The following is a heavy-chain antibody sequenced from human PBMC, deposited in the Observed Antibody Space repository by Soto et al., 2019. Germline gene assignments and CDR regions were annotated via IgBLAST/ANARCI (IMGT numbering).Heavy chain of an antibody. J-gene: IGHJ5*02. CDR1: GGSISSYY. CDR2: IYYSGST. D-gene: IGHD3-10*01. CDR3: ARLLFGAANWFDP. Sequence: SETLSLTCTVSGGSISSYYWSWIRQPPGKGLEWIGYIYYSGSTNYNPSLKSRVTISVDTSKNQFSLNLSSVTAADTAVYYCARLLFGAANWFDPWGQGTLVTVSS. V-gene: IGHV4-59*01.